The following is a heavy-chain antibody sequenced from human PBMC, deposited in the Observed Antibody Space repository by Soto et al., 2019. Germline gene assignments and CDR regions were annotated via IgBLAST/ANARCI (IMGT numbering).Heavy chain of an antibody. Sequence: QVPLVQSGAEVKKPGSSVKVSCKASGGTFSSYAISWVRQAPGQGLEWMGGIIPIFGTANYAQKFQGRVTITADESTSPAYMELSSLRSEDTAVYYCARVKVYYYDSSGYYINWFDPWGQGTLVTVSS. V-gene: IGHV1-69*01. J-gene: IGHJ5*02. CDR1: GGTFSSYA. D-gene: IGHD3-22*01. CDR2: IIPIFGTA. CDR3: ARVKVYYYDSSGYYINWFDP.